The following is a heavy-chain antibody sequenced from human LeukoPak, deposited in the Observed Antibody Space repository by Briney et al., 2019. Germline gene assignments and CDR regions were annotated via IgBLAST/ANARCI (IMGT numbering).Heavy chain of an antibody. CDR1: GFTFSIYA. J-gene: IGHJ4*02. V-gene: IGHV3-23*01. CDR2: ISGSGGST. D-gene: IGHD2-15*01. Sequence: GGSLRLSCAGSGFTFSIYAMSRVRQAPGKGLEWVSGISGSGGSTYYADSVKGRFTISRDNSKNTLYLQMNSLRAEDTAVYYCTGYCSGGICKGYLDYWGQGTLVTVSS. CDR3: TGYCSGGICKGYLDY.